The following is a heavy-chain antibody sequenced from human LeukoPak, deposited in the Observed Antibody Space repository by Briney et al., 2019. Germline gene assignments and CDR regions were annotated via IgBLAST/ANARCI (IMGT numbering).Heavy chain of an antibody. J-gene: IGHJ4*02. Sequence: PGGSLRLSCAASGFTFSNYSMNWVRQAPGKGLEWVSYISSSSSTIYYADSVKGRFTISRDNAKNSLYLQMNSLRAEDTAVYYCARDLEVRTTIRDSGYPGYWGQGTLVTVSS. CDR2: ISSSSSTI. CDR1: GFTFSNYS. CDR3: ARDLEVRTTIRDSGYPGY. D-gene: IGHD3-22*01. V-gene: IGHV3-48*04.